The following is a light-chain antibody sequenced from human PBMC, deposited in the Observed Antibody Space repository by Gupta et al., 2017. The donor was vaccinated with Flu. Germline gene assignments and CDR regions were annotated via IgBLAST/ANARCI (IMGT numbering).Light chain of an antibody. Sequence: QSVLTQSPSASGTPGQWVTIPCSGSSSNIGSNLVSWYQHLPGTAPKLLIHTNAHRPSGVPDRFSGSKSVTSASLAIRGLQSEDEADYYCAAWDDSLNAWLFGGGTKLTVL. CDR3: AAWDDSLNAWL. J-gene: IGLJ3*02. V-gene: IGLV1-44*01. CDR2: TNA. CDR1: SSNIGSNL.